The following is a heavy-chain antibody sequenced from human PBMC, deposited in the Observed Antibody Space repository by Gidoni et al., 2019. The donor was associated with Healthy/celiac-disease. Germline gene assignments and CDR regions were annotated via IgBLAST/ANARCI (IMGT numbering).Heavy chain of an antibody. CDR2: ISYDGSNK. J-gene: IGHJ4*02. V-gene: IGHV3-30*18. CDR3: AKPGQLWFLFPYFDF. Sequence: QVQLVEAGGGGVQTGRSLRLACAASGCTVRSYGSLWVRQAPGKGLEWVAVISYDGSNKYYADSVQGRFTISRDNSKNTLYLQMNSLRAEDTAVYYCAKPGQLWFLFPYFDFWGQGTLVTVSS. D-gene: IGHD5-18*01. CDR1: GCTVRSYG.